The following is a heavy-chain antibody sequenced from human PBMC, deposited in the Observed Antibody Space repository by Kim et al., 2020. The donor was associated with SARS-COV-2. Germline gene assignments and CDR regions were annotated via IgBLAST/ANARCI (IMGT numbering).Heavy chain of an antibody. CDR3: ARSPEGTPSRINWFDP. D-gene: IGHD1-1*01. J-gene: IGHJ5*02. CDR2: INPSGGST. V-gene: IGHV1-46*01. Sequence: ASVKVSCKASGYTFTSYYMHWVRQAPGQGLEWMGIINPSGGSTSYAQKFQGRVTMTRDTSTSTVYMELSSLRSEDTAVYYCARSPEGTPSRINWFDPWGQGTLVTVSS. CDR1: GYTFTSYY.